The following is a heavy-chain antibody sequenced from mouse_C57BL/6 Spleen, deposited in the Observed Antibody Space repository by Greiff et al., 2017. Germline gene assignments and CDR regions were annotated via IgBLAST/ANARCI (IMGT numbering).Heavy chain of an antibody. V-gene: IGHV2-6-1*01. CDR2: IWSDGSA. J-gene: IGHJ1*03. CDR1: GFSLTSYG. D-gene: IGHD2-4*01. Sequence: VQLQESGPGLVAPSQSLSITCTVSGFSLTSYGVHWVRQPPGKGLEWLVVIWSDGSATYNSALKSRLSISKDNSNRQVFLKMNSLQTDDTAMYYCARHSIYYDYWYFDVWGTGTTVTVSS. CDR3: ARHSIYYDYWYFDV.